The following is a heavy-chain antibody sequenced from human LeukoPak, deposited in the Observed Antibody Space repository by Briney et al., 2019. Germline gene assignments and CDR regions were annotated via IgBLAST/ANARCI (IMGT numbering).Heavy chain of an antibody. J-gene: IGHJ2*01. CDR3: ARGNNFDISGYYFYWYFDL. CDR1: AGSFSSYY. V-gene: IGHV4-59*01. D-gene: IGHD3-22*01. Sequence: SETLSLTCSVYAGSFSSYYWSWVRQPPGKGLEWIGDIYYSGTTNYNPSLKSRVTFSVDTSKSQFSLKLSSVTAADTAVYYCARGNNFDISGYYFYWYFDLWGRGTLVTVSS. CDR2: IYYSGTT.